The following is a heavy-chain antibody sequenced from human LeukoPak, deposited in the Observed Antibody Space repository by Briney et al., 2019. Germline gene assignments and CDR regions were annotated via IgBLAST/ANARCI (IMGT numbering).Heavy chain of an antibody. CDR2: ISASGGST. V-gene: IGHV3-23*01. J-gene: IGHJ4*02. Sequence: PGGFLRLSCAASGFTFSSSAMSWVRQVPGKGLEWVSGISASGGSTSYADSVKGRFTISRDNSKNTLSLQMNSLRAEDTAVYYCAKENPVGGTNYFDYWGQGTLVTVPS. CDR1: GFTFSSSA. CDR3: AKENPVGGTNYFDY. D-gene: IGHD1-26*01.